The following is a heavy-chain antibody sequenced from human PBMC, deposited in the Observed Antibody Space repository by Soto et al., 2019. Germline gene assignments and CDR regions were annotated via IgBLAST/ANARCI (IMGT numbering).Heavy chain of an antibody. V-gene: IGHV3-23*01. CDR1: GFTFSSYA. Sequence: GGSLRLSCAASGFTFSSYAMSWVRQAPGKGLEWVSAISGSGGSTYYADSVKGRFTISRDNSKNTLYLQMNSLRAEDTAVYYCAKEGSSGYYYLIRGTSPDYYYYGMDVWGQGTTVTVSS. D-gene: IGHD3-22*01. J-gene: IGHJ6*02. CDR2: ISGSGGST. CDR3: AKEGSSGYYYLIRGTSPDYYYYGMDV.